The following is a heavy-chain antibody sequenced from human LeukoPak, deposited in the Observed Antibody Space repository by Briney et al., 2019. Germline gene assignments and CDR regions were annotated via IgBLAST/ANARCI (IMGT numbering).Heavy chain of an antibody. CDR1: GGSISSGDYY. J-gene: IGHJ4*02. CDR3: ASTGPASYFDY. V-gene: IGHV4-30-4*08. D-gene: IGHD4-17*01. CDR2: IYYSGST. Sequence: SETLSLTCTVSGGSISSGDYYWSWIRQPPGKGLEWIGYIYYSGSTYYNPSLKSRVTISVDTSKNQFSLKLSSVTAADTAVYYCASTGPASYFDYWGQGTLVTVSS.